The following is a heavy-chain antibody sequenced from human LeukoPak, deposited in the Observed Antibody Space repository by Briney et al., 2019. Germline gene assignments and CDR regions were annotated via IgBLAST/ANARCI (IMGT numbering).Heavy chain of an antibody. V-gene: IGHV1-18*01. D-gene: IGHD2-2*01. J-gene: IGHJ6*02. Sequence: GASVKVSCKASGYTFTSYGISWARQAPGQGLEWMGWISAYNGNTNYAQKLQGRVTMTTDTSTSTAYMELRSLRSDDTAVYYCAREGYCSSTSCYAGNYYYYYGMDVWGQGTTVTVSS. CDR1: GYTFTSYG. CDR2: ISAYNGNT. CDR3: AREGYCSSTSCYAGNYYYYYGMDV.